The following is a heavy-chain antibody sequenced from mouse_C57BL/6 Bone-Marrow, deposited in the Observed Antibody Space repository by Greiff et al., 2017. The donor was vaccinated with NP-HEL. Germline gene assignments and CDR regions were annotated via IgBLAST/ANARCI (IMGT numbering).Heavy chain of an antibody. CDR1: GFNITDYY. CDR3: TTYYYGSTWFAY. V-gene: IGHV14-1*01. J-gene: IGHJ3*01. Sequence: EVQLQESGAELVRPGASVKLSCTASGFNITDYYMHWVKQRPEQGLEWIGRIDPEDGDTEYAPKFQGKATMTADTSSNTAYLQLSSLTSEDTAVYYCTTYYYGSTWFAYWGQGTLVTVSA. D-gene: IGHD1-1*01. CDR2: IDPEDGDT.